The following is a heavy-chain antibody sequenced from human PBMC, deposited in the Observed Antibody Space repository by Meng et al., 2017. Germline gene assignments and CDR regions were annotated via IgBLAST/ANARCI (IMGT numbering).Heavy chain of an antibody. Sequence: LAETVGGLLQPGGALRPSWTAPGFSVTTSYMSWVRQAPGKGLEGVSVIYSGGSTYYADSVKGRFSISRDNSKNTLYLQMNSLRAEDTAVYFCARDSSSGWYHNYWGQGTLVTVSS. CDR1: GFSVTTSY. J-gene: IGHJ4*02. CDR3: ARDSSSGWYHNY. CDR2: IYSGGST. V-gene: IGHV3-53*02. D-gene: IGHD6-19*01.